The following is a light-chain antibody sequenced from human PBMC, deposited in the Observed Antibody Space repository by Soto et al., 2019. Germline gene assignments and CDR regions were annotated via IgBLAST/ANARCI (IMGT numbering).Light chain of an antibody. Sequence: DIQMTQSPSSLSASVGDRVTITCRASQSITGYLNWYQQKPGKAPNLLIYAASSLQSGVPLRFSGSGSGTNFTLPISTLQPEDFAIYYCQQTYSTPPYTFGQGTKVEIK. J-gene: IGKJ2*01. CDR2: AAS. CDR3: QQTYSTPPYT. V-gene: IGKV1-39*01. CDR1: QSITGY.